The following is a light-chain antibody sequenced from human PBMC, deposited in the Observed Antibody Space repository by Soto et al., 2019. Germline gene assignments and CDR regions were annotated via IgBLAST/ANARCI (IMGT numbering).Light chain of an antibody. V-gene: IGLV2-11*01. CDR3: YSYARSDTFDV. Sequence: QSALTQPRSVSGSPGQSVTISCTGTSSDVGGYNRVSWYQQLPGKAPKLIIYDVTERSSGVPDRFSGSKSGNTASLAISGLQAEDEADYYCYSYARSDTFDVFGPGTKVTVL. CDR2: DVT. J-gene: IGLJ1*01. CDR1: SSDVGGYNR.